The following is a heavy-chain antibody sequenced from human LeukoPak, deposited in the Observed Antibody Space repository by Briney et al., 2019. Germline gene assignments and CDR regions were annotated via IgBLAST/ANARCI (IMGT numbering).Heavy chain of an antibody. CDR3: AKSGASPLYHMDV. D-gene: IGHD1-26*01. J-gene: IGHJ6*03. V-gene: IGHV3-23*01. CDR2: IFPSGGEI. CDR1: GFAFSTFA. Sequence: GGSLRLSCAASGFAFSTFAMIWVRQPPGKGLEWVSSIFPSGGEIHYADSVRGRLTISRDNSKSTLSLQMNSLRAEDTAIYYCAKSGASPLYHMDVWGKGATVTVSS.